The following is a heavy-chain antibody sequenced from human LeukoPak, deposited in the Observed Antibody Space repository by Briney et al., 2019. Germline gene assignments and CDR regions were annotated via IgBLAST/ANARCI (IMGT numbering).Heavy chain of an antibody. CDR3: ASRHCSSTSCSNLPDAFDI. D-gene: IGHD2-2*01. J-gene: IGHJ3*02. CDR1: GGSISSGDYY. Sequence: SETLSLTCTVSGGSISSGDYYWSWIRQPPGKGLEWIGYIYYSGSTYYNPSLKSRVTTSVDTSKNQFSLKLSSVTAADTAVYYCASRHCSSTSCSNLPDAFDIWGQGTMVTVSS. V-gene: IGHV4-30-4*01. CDR2: IYYSGST.